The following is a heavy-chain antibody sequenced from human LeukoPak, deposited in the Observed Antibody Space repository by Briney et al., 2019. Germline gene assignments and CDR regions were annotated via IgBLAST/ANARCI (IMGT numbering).Heavy chain of an antibody. V-gene: IGHV1-69*01. CDR1: GGTFGSYA. CDR3: ASAVCSGGSCYSGAFDI. Sequence: GSSVKVSCKASGGTFGSYAISWVRQAPGQGLEWMGGIIPIFGTANYAQKFQGRVTITADESTSTAYMELSSLRSEDTAVYYCASAVCSGGSCYSGAFDIWGQGTMVTVSS. CDR2: IIPIFGTA. D-gene: IGHD2-15*01. J-gene: IGHJ3*02.